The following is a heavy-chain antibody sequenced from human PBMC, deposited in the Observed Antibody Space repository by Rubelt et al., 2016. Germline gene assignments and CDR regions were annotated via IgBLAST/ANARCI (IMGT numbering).Heavy chain of an antibody. D-gene: IGHD6-13*01. CDR3: ARDDRLLAAALNWFDP. Sequence: QVQLVQSGAEVKKPGASVKVSCKASGYTFTSYAMHWVRQAPGQRLEWMGWINAGNGNTKYSQKFQGRVAISRATSASTAYVGLSSLGSEDTAVYYCARDDRLLAAALNWFDPWGQGTLVTVSS. CDR1: GYTFTSYA. J-gene: IGHJ5*02. V-gene: IGHV1-3*01. CDR2: INAGNGNT.